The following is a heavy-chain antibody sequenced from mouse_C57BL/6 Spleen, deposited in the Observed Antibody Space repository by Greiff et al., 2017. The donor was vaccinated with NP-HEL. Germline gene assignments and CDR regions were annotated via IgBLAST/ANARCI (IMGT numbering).Heavy chain of an antibody. Sequence: QVQLQQSGAELVKPGASVKISCKASGYAFSSYWMNWVKQRPGKGLEWIGQIYPGDGDTNYNGKFKGKATLTADKSSSTAYMQLSSLTSEDSAVYFCARSGDGYLYYYAMDYWGQGTSVTVSS. CDR1: GYAFSSYW. CDR3: ARSGDGYLYYYAMDY. D-gene: IGHD2-3*01. J-gene: IGHJ4*01. CDR2: IYPGDGDT. V-gene: IGHV1-80*01.